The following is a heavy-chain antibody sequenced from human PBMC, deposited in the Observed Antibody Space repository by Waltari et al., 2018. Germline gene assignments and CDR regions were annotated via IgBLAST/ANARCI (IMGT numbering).Heavy chain of an antibody. Sequence: QVQLVESGGGVVQPGKSLTLSCEVSGISVSSYAMTWVRQAPGKGLEWVAVISFDGNNIYFADSVKGRFTINRDNSKNTLSLQMNSLTPEDTAIYYCARDGHSYFYGSWSDYWGQGTLVTVSS. D-gene: IGHD3-10*01. CDR3: ARDGHSYFYGSWSDY. V-gene: IGHV3-30*01. CDR1: GISVSSYA. J-gene: IGHJ4*02. CDR2: ISFDGNNI.